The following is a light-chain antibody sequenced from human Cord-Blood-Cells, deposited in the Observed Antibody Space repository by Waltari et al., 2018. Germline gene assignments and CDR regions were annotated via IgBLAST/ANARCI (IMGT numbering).Light chain of an antibody. J-gene: IGLJ2*01. V-gene: IGLV2-14*01. CDR3: SSYTSSSR. CDR2: DVS. CDR1: SSDVGGYNY. Sequence: QSALTQPASVSGSPGQSITISCTGTSSDVGGYNYVSWYQQHPGKAPKLMIYDVSTRPSGVSNRFSGSKSGNTASLTISGLQAEDEADYYCSSYTSSSRFGGGTKLTVL.